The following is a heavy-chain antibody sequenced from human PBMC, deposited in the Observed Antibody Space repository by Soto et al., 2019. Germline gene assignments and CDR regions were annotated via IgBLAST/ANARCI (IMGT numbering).Heavy chain of an antibody. CDR3: ARHQTDDYVWGSYLDY. Sequence: QVQLQESGPGLVKPSETLSLTCTVSGGSISSYYWSWIRQPPGKGLEWIGYIYYSGSTKYNPSLXSXAXIXXDTSKNQFSLKLSSVTAADTAVYYCARHQTDDYVWGSYLDYWGQGTLVTVSS. CDR2: IYYSGST. V-gene: IGHV4-59*08. D-gene: IGHD3-16*01. CDR1: GGSISSYY. J-gene: IGHJ4*02.